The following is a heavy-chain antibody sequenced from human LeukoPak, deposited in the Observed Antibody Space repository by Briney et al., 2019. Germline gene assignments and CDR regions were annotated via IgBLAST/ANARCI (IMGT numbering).Heavy chain of an antibody. V-gene: IGHV4-39*07. J-gene: IGHJ5*02. CDR1: GGSISSSSYY. D-gene: IGHD6-13*01. CDR3: ARVAGLIAAPTGWFDP. CDR2: IYYSGST. Sequence: SETLSLTCTVSGGSISSSSYYWGWIRQPPGKGLEWIGSIYYSGSTYYNPSLKSRVTISVDTSKNQFSLKLSSVTAADTAVYYCARVAGLIAAPTGWFDPWGQGTLVTVSS.